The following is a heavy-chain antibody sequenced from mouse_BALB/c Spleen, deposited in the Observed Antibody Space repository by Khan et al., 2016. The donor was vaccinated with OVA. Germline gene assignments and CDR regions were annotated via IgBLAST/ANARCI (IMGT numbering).Heavy chain of an antibody. CDR1: GISITTGNYR. Sequence: EVKLQESGPGLVKPSQTVSLTCTVTGISITTGNYRWSWIRQFPGNKLEWIGNIYYSGTITYNPSLTSRTTITSNTSKSQFSLEMNSLTAEDKATYFCARDYGSLYWYFDVWGAGTTVTVSS. D-gene: IGHD1-1*01. CDR2: IYYSGTI. J-gene: IGHJ1*01. CDR3: ARDYGSLYWYFDV. V-gene: IGHV3-5*02.